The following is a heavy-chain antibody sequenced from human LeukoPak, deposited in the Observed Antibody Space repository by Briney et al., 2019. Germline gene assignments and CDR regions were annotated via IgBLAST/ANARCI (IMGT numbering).Heavy chain of an antibody. D-gene: IGHD4-17*01. CDR3: ARDLRGTTVTFDAFDI. V-gene: IGHV1-58*01. CDR1: GFTFSSSA. CDR2: IVVASGNT. Sequence: SVKVSCKASGFTFSSSALQWVRQARGQRLEWIGWIVVASGNTHYAQKFQERLTITRDMSISTAYMELSSLRSEDTAVYYCARDLRGTTVTFDAFDIWGQGTMVTVSS. J-gene: IGHJ3*02.